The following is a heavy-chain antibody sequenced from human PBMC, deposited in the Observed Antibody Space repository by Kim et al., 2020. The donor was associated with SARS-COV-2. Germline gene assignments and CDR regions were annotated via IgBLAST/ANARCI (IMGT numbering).Heavy chain of an antibody. V-gene: IGHV3-30*18. J-gene: IGHJ5*02. CDR1: GLTFSSYG. CDR3: AKCPVAGPRGFDP. CDR2: ILYDGSNK. Sequence: GGSLRLSCAASGLTFSSYGMHWVRQAPGKGLEWVAAILYDGSNKYYADSVKGRFTISRDNSKNTLYLQMNSLRVEDTAVYYCAKCPVAGPRGFDPWGQGTLVTVSS. D-gene: IGHD6-19*01.